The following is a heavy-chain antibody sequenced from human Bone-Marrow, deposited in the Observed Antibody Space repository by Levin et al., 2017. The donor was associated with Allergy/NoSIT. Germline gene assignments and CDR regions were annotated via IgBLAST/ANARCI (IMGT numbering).Heavy chain of an antibody. J-gene: IGHJ3*02. Sequence: SETLSLTCTVSGGSISGSYWSWIRQPPGKGLEWIGYIYYSGSTKYNPSLESRVTISVDTSKNQFSLRLSSLTAADTAVYYCARHRDYGYDAFDIWGQGTMVTVSS. CDR3: ARHRDYGYDAFDI. D-gene: IGHD4-17*01. CDR2: IYYSGST. V-gene: IGHV4-59*08. CDR1: GGSISGSY.